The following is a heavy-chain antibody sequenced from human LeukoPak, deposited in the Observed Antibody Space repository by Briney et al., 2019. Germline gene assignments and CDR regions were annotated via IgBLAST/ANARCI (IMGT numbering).Heavy chain of an antibody. J-gene: IGHJ1*01. CDR1: GGSISSGRYY. D-gene: IGHD4-23*01. Sequence: NPSETLSLTCTVSGGSISSGRYYWSWIRQPAGKGREWIGRIYITGSTDYNPSLKSRVTMSVDTSNNQFSLKLTSVTAADTAVYYCAKSWGYAANSLHIQHWGQGARVIVSA. V-gene: IGHV4-61*02. CDR2: IYITGST. CDR3: AKSWGYAANSLHIQH.